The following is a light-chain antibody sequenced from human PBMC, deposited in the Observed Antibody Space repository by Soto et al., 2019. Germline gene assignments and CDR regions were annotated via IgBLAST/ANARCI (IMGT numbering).Light chain of an antibody. CDR2: GVN. CDR3: CSYTTSTTYV. V-gene: IGLV2-14*03. Sequence: QSVLTQPASVSGSPGQSITISCTGTVSDVGGYDSVSWYQQHPGRAPKLIIYGVNNRPSGVSNRFSASKSADTASLTISGLRAEDEANYYCCSYTTSTTYVFGTGTKVTVL. CDR1: VSDVGGYDS. J-gene: IGLJ1*01.